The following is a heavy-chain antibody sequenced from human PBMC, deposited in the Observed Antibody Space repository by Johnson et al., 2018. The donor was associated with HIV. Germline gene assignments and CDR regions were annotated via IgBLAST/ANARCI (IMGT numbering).Heavy chain of an antibody. D-gene: IGHD3-10*01. CDR1: GFTVSSNY. Sequence: VQLVESGGGVVQPGGSLRLSCAASGFTVSSNYMSWVRQAPGKGLEWVSVIYSGGSTYYADSLMGGFPISRDNSKNTLYLQMNSLRAEDTAVYYCARDDSYYGSDNDAFDIWGQGTMVTVSS. CDR2: IYSGGST. V-gene: IGHV3-66*01. J-gene: IGHJ3*02. CDR3: ARDDSYYGSDNDAFDI.